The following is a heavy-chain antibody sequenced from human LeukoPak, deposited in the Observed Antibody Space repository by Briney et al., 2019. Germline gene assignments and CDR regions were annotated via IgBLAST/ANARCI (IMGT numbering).Heavy chain of an antibody. D-gene: IGHD3-3*01. CDR1: GYTFTSYD. J-gene: IGHJ6*03. CDR3: ARALRFLVGDYYYMDV. V-gene: IGHV1-8*01. CDR2: MSPNSGNT. Sequence: ASVKVSCXASGYTFTSYDINWARQATGQGLEWMGWMSPNSGNTGYAQKFQGRVTMTRNTSISTAYMELSSLRSEDTAVYYCARALRFLVGDYYYMDVWGKGTTVTVSS.